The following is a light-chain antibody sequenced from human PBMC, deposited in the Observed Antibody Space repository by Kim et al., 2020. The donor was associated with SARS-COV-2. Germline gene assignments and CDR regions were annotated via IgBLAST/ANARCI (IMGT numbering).Light chain of an antibody. Sequence: QAGLTQPPSVSKGLRQTATLTCTGNSNNVGNQGAAWLQQHQGHPPKLLSYRTNNRPSGISERLSASRSGNTASLTITGLQPEDEADYYCSAWDSSLSNWVFGGGTKLTVL. CDR1: SNNVGNQG. J-gene: IGLJ3*02. CDR3: SAWDSSLSNWV. CDR2: RTN. V-gene: IGLV10-54*01.